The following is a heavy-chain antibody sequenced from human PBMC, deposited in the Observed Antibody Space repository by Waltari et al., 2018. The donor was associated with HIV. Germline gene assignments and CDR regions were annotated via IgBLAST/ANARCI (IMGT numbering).Heavy chain of an antibody. J-gene: IGHJ5*02. CDR3: ARGYCGTTSCWQRGGWFDP. V-gene: IGHV7-4-1*02. Sequence: QVQLVQSGSELKKPGASVKVSCKASGYTFTNYAMNWVRQAPGQGLEWMGWINTNTGNPTYAQGFTGRFVFSLDTSVSTAYLQISSLKAVDTAVYYCARGYCGTTSCWQRGGWFDPWGQGTLLTVSS. CDR2: INTNTGNP. D-gene: IGHD2-2*01. CDR1: GYTFTNYA.